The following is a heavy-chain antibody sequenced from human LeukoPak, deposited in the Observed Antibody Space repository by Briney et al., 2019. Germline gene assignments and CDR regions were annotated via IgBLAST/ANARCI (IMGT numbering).Heavy chain of an antibody. V-gene: IGHV1-8*01. CDR2: MNPNSGNT. CDR1: GYTFTSYD. J-gene: IGHJ4*02. D-gene: IGHD6-13*01. Sequence: ASVKVSCKASGYTFTSYDIYWVRQATGQGLEWMGWMNPNSGNTGYAQKFQGRVTMTRNTSISTAYMELSSLRSEDTAVYYCARAGPISGVYYFHYWGQGTLVTVSS. CDR3: ARAGPISGVYYFHY.